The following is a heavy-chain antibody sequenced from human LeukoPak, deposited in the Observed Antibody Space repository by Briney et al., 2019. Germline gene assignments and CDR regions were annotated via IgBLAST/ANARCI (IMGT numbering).Heavy chain of an antibody. Sequence: GGSLRLSCAASGFTFSSYAMSWVRQAPGKGLEWVSAISGSGGSTYYADSVKGRFTISRDNSKNTLYLQMNSLRAEDTAVYYCATAKGVAVAGTRFAFDIWGQGTMVTVSS. J-gene: IGHJ3*02. CDR2: ISGSGGST. D-gene: IGHD6-19*01. CDR3: ATAKGVAVAGTRFAFDI. CDR1: GFTFSSYA. V-gene: IGHV3-23*01.